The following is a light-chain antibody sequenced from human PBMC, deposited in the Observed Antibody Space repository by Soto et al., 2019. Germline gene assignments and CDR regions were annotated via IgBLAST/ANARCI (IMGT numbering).Light chain of an antibody. J-gene: IGLJ2*01. CDR1: SSNIGAGYD. V-gene: IGLV1-40*01. CDR2: DNS. Sequence: QSVLTQPPSVSGAPGQRVTISCTGSSSNIGAGYDVHWYQKLPGTAPKLLIYDNSIRPSGVPDRFFGSKSGTSASLAITGLQAEDEADYYCQSYDSSLSVLFGGGTKVTVL. CDR3: QSYDSSLSVL.